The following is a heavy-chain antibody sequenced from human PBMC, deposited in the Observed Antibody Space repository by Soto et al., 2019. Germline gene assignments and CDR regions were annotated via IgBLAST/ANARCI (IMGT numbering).Heavy chain of an antibody. D-gene: IGHD6-13*01. CDR3: ARDMLASDSSSWSMGGVYYYYGMDV. CDR1: GFTFSSYE. CDR2: ISSSGSTI. J-gene: IGHJ6*02. V-gene: IGHV3-48*03. Sequence: EVQLVESGGGLVQPGGSLRLSCAASGFTFSSYEMNWVRQAPGKGLEWVSYISSSGSTIYYADSVKGRFTISRDNAKNSLYLQMNSLRAEDTAVYYCARDMLASDSSSWSMGGVYYYYGMDVWGQGTMVTVSS.